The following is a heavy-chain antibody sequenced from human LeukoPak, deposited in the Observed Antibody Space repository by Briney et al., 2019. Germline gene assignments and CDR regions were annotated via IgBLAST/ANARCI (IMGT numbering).Heavy chain of an antibody. CDR2: IRYDGSNK. D-gene: IGHD3-3*01. CDR3: AKSDGSYYDFWSGYLNSPGDYFDY. J-gene: IGHJ4*02. Sequence: PGGSLRLSCAASGFTFSSYGMHWVRQAPGKGLEWVAFIRYDGSNKYYADSVKGRFTISRDNSKNTLYLQMNSLRAEDTAVYYCAKSDGSYYDFWSGYLNSPGDYFDYWGQGTLVTVSS. CDR1: GFTFSSYG. V-gene: IGHV3-30*02.